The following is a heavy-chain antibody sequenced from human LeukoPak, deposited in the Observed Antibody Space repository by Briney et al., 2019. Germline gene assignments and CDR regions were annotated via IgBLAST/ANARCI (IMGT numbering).Heavy chain of an antibody. CDR2: IYHSGNT. Sequence: SETLPPTCAVSGVSISSGIWWSWVRQPPGKGLEWIGEIYHSGNTNYNPSLKSRVTLSVDKSKNQFSLHLSSVTAADTAMYYCVSHGRYYFDYWGKGNVVTVSS. J-gene: IGHJ4*02. CDR1: GVSISSGIW. V-gene: IGHV4-4*02. CDR3: VSHGRYYFDY. D-gene: IGHD2-21*02.